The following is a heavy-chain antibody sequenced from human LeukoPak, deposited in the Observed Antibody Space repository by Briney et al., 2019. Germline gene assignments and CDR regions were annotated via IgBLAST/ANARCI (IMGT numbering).Heavy chain of an antibody. D-gene: IGHD3-10*01. CDR3: ARAPRRCGSGSTHRYYYYGMDV. CDR2: INHSGST. V-gene: IGHV4-34*01. Sequence: SETLSLTCAIYGGSFSGYYWSRIRQPPGKGLEWIGEINHSGSTNYNPSLKSRVTISVDTSKNQFSLKLSSVTAADTAVYYCARAPRRCGSGSTHRYYYYGMDVWGKGTTVTVSS. CDR1: GGSFSGYY. J-gene: IGHJ6*04.